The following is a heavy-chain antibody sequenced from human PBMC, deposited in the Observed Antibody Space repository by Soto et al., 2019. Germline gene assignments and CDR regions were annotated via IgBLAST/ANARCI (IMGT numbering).Heavy chain of an antibody. J-gene: IGHJ5*02. CDR2: INHSGST. CDR3: ASQGLVLATTWFDP. D-gene: IGHD1-26*01. Sequence: SETLSLTCAVYGGSFIGYYWSWIRQPPWKGLEWIGEINHSGSTNYNPSLKSRVTISVDTSKNQFSLKLSSVTAADTAVYYCASQGLVLATTWFDPWGQGTLVTVSS. CDR1: GGSFIGYY. V-gene: IGHV4-34*01.